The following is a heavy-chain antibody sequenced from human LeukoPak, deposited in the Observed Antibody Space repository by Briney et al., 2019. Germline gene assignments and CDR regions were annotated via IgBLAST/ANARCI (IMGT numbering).Heavy chain of an antibody. CDR3: ASNPPNTGDFYY. V-gene: IGHV1-2*06. CDR1: GYTFTGYY. Sequence: ASVKVSCKASGYTFTGYYMHWVRQAPGQGLEWMGRNNPNSGGTNYAQKFQGRVTMTRDTSISTAYMELSSLRSEDTAIYYCASNPPNTGDFYYWGLGTLVTVSS. J-gene: IGHJ4*02. D-gene: IGHD1-1*01. CDR2: NNPNSGGT.